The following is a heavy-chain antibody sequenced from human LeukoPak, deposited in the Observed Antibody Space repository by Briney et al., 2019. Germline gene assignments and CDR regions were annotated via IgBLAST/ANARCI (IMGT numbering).Heavy chain of an antibody. J-gene: IGHJ1*01. V-gene: IGHV3-20*04. D-gene: IGHD6-19*01. CDR2: IDWNGGST. CDR3: AKDLFLLGLVGHSGYFQH. Sequence: GGSLRLSCAASGFTFDDYGMSWVRQAPGKGLEWVSGIDWNGGSTGYADSVKGRFTISRDNAKDSLYLQMNSLRAEDTAVYYCAKDLFLLGLVGHSGYFQHWGQGTLVTVSS. CDR1: GFTFDDYG.